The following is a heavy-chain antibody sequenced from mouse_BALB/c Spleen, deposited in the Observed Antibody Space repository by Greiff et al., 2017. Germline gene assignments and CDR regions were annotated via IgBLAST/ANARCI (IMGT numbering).Heavy chain of an antibody. CDR1: GFAFSSYD. V-gene: IGHV5-12-1*01. Sequence: EVQGVESGGGLVKPGGSLKLSCAASGFAFSSYDMSWVRQTPEKRLEWVAYISSGGGSTYYPDTVKGRFTISRDNAKNTLFLQMTSLRSEDTAMYYCARGTTVVATDYAMDYWGQGTSVTVSS. J-gene: IGHJ4*01. D-gene: IGHD1-1*01. CDR2: ISSGGGST. CDR3: ARGTTVVATDYAMDY.